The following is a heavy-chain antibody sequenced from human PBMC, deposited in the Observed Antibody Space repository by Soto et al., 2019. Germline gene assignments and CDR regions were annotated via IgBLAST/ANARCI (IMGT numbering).Heavy chain of an antibody. Sequence: SETLSLTCTVSGASISSYFWTWSRQSPGKGLQWIGYVHYSGNTNYNPSLNSRVTMSVDTSKNQFSLRLTSVTAADTAVYYCARMNQLAPKRNAFDIWGPGTMVTVSS. V-gene: IGHV4-59*01. CDR2: VHYSGNT. D-gene: IGHD1-1*01. CDR3: ARMNQLAPKRNAFDI. CDR1: GASISSYF. J-gene: IGHJ3*02.